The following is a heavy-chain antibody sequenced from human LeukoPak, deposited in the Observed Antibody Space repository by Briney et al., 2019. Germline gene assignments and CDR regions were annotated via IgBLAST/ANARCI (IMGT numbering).Heavy chain of an antibody. Sequence: SETLSLTCTVSGGSISSYYWGWIRQPAGKGLEWIGRIYTSGSTTYNPSLKSRVTMSVDTSKNQFSLKLSSVTAADTAVYYCAREGTMGNWFDPWGQGTLVTVSS. D-gene: IGHD3-10*01. CDR3: AREGTMGNWFDP. CDR1: GGSISSYY. V-gene: IGHV4-4*07. J-gene: IGHJ5*02. CDR2: IYTSGST.